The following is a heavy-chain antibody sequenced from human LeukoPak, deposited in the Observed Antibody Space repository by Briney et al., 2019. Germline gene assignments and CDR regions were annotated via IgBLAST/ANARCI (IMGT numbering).Heavy chain of an antibody. V-gene: IGHV3-48*01. CDR1: GFTFSSYS. CDR3: ARGPITIFGVVTDAFDI. J-gene: IGHJ3*02. D-gene: IGHD3-3*01. Sequence: GGSLRLSCAASGFTFSSYSMNWVRQAPGKGLEWVSYISSSSSTIYYADSVKGRFTISRDNAKNSLYLQMNSLRAEDTAVYYCARGPITIFGVVTDAFDIWGQGTMVTVSS. CDR2: ISSSSSTI.